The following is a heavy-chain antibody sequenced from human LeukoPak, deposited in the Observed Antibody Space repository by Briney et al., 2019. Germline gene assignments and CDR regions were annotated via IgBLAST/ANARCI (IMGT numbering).Heavy chain of an antibody. D-gene: IGHD2-15*01. CDR1: GGSISSHC. V-gene: IGHV4-59*11. CDR2: VYYSGNT. J-gene: IGHJ3*02. Sequence: SETLSLTCTVSGGSISSHCWSWIRQPPRKGLEWIGYVYYSGNTNYNPSLKSRVTISVDTSKNQFSLNLSFVTAADTAVYYCARGVDCSDFAFDIWGQGTMVTVSS. CDR3: ARGVDCSDFAFDI.